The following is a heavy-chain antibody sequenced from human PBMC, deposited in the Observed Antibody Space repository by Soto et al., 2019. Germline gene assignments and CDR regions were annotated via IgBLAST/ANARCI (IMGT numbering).Heavy chain of an antibody. CDR2: IWYDGSNK. V-gene: IGHV3-33*01. Sequence: QVQLVESGGGVVQPGRSLRLSCAASGFTFSSYGMHWVRQAPGKGLEWVAVIWYDGSNKYYADSVKGRFTISRDNSKNTLYLQMNSLRAEDTAVYYCARSNSITGPFDPWGQGTLVTVSS. CDR3: ARSNSITGPFDP. CDR1: GFTFSSYG. D-gene: IGHD3-10*01. J-gene: IGHJ5*02.